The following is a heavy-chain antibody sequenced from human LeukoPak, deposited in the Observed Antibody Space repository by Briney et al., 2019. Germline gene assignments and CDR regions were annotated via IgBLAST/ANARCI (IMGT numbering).Heavy chain of an antibody. CDR3: ARLIGNYGDYWFDY. V-gene: IGHV4-4*07. D-gene: IGHD4-17*01. J-gene: IGHJ4*02. CDR1: GGSISSYY. CDR2: IYTSGST. Sequence: SETLSLTCTVSGGSISSYYWSWIRQPAGKGLEWIGRIYTSGSTNYNPSLKSRVTISVDTSKNQFSPKLSSVTAADTAVYYCARLIGNYGDYWFDYWGQGTLVTVSS.